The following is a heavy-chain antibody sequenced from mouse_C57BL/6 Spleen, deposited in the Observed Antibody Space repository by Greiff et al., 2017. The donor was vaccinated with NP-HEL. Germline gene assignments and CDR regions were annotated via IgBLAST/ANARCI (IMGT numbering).Heavy chain of an antibody. D-gene: IGHD2-3*01. Sequence: DVKLVESGGGLVQPGGSLSLSCAASGFTFTDYYMSWVRQPPGKALEWLGFIRNKANGYTTEYSASVKGRFTISRDNSQSILYLQMNALRAEDSATYYCARRGLLLGAMDYWGQGTSVTVSS. J-gene: IGHJ4*01. CDR1: GFTFTDYY. CDR2: IRNKANGYTT. V-gene: IGHV7-3*01. CDR3: ARRGLLLGAMDY.